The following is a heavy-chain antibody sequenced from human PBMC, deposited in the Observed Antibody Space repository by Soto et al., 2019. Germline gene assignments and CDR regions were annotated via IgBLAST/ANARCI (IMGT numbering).Heavy chain of an antibody. Sequence: DSVKVSCKVSGYTFTEVSIHWVRQAPGKGLEWMGGFDPDGGETVYAQKFQGRVRMTEDTSTETAYMEVSSLRPEDTAVYYCATVKWNYKRGWLDPWGQGTLVTVSS. CDR1: GYTFTEVS. J-gene: IGHJ5*02. CDR3: ATVKWNYKRGWLDP. D-gene: IGHD1-7*01. V-gene: IGHV1-24*01. CDR2: FDPDGGET.